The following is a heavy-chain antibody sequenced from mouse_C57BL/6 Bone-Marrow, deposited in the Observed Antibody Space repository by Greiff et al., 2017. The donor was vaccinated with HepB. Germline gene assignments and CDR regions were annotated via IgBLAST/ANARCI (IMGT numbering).Heavy chain of an antibody. Sequence: EVQLQQSGAELVRPGASVKLSCTASGFNIKDDYMHWVKQRPEQGLEWIGWIDPENGDTEYASKFQGKATITADTSSNTAYLQLSSLTSEDTAVYYGTTQDTAQATPWFAYWGQGTLVTVSA. J-gene: IGHJ3*01. CDR3: TTQDTAQATPWFAY. CDR2: IDPENGDT. CDR1: GFNIKDDY. D-gene: IGHD3-2*02. V-gene: IGHV14-4*01.